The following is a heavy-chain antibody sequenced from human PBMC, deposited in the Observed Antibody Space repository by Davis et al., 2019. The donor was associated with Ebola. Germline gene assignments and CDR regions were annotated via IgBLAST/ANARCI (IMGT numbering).Heavy chain of an antibody. CDR3: SGGLLLAGRGWFGMDV. CDR2: ISYDGSNK. Sequence: GESLKISCAASGFTFSSYGMHWVRQAPGKGLEWVAVISYDGSNKYYADSVKGRFTISRDNSKNTLYLQMNNLGAEDAATYYCSGGLLLAGRGWFGMDVWGKGTTVTVS. CDR1: GFTFSSYG. D-gene: IGHD6-13*01. J-gene: IGHJ6*04. V-gene: IGHV3-30*12.